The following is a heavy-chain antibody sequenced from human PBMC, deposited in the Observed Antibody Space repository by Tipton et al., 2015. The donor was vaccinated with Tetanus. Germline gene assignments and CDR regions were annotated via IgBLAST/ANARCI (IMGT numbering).Heavy chain of an antibody. Sequence: TLSLTCSLSGGSISNSEYHWAWIRQPPGKGLEWIGSVFDSGTSYYNPSLKSRVTISVDTPKNHFSLRLSSVTAAETAVYYCAEGRRFCSSNSCHEYYFDSWGRGTLVTVSS. J-gene: IGHJ4*02. D-gene: IGHD2-2*01. V-gene: IGHV4-39*02. CDR2: VFDSGTS. CDR3: AEGRRFCSSNSCHEYYFDS. CDR1: GGSISNSEYH.